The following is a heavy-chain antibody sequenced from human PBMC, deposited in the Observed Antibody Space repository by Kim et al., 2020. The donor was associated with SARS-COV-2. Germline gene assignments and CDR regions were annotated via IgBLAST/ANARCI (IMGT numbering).Heavy chain of an antibody. CDR3: AKDAGIAAAGG. V-gene: IGHV3-30*18. Sequence: GGSLRLSCAASGFTFSSYGMHWVRQAPGKGLEWVAVISYDGSNKYYADSVKGRFTISRDNSKNTLYLQMNSLRAEDTAVYYCAKDAGIAAAGGWGQGTLVTVSS. CDR1: GFTFSSYG. D-gene: IGHD6-13*01. J-gene: IGHJ4*02. CDR2: ISYDGSNK.